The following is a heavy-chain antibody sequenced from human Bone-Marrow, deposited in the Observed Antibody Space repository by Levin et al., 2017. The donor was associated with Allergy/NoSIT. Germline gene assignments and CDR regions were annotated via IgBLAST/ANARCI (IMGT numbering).Heavy chain of an antibody. CDR3: ARDSFGCSGGSCWFDY. CDR1: GFTFSSYA. Sequence: GGSLRLSCAASGFTFSSYAMHWVRQAPGKGLEWVAVISYDGSNKYYADSVKGRFTISRDNSKNTLYLQMNSLRAEDTAVYYCARDSFGCSGGSCWFDYWGQGTLVTVSS. V-gene: IGHV3-30-3*01. J-gene: IGHJ4*02. D-gene: IGHD2-15*01. CDR2: ISYDGSNK.